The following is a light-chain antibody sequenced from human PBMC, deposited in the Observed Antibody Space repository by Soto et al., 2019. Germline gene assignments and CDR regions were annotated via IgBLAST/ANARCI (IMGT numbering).Light chain of an antibody. CDR2: EVS. Sequence: QSALTQPPSVSGSPGQSVTISCTGTSTDFVSYNRVSWYQQPPGTVPKLMIYEVSKRPSGVPDRFSGSKSGNTASLTISGLQAADEADYYCSLYTSENAYVFGTGTKVTVL. CDR3: SLYTSENAYV. J-gene: IGLJ1*01. CDR1: STDFVSYNR. V-gene: IGLV2-18*01.